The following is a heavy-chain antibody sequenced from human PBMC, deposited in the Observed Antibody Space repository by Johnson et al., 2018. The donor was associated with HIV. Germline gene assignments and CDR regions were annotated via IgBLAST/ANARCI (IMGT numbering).Heavy chain of an antibody. Sequence: QVQLVESGGGVVQPGRSLRLYCAASGFTFSTYAMHWVRQAPGKGLEWVAVISYDGSNKYFADSVQGRFTISRDNSKNTLFLQMNSLRAEDTAVYYCARALITFTVLAAFDVWGHGTMVTVSS. CDR2: ISYDGSNK. D-gene: IGHD3-16*01. J-gene: IGHJ3*01. CDR3: ARALITFTVLAAFDV. V-gene: IGHV3-30*04. CDR1: GFTFSTYA.